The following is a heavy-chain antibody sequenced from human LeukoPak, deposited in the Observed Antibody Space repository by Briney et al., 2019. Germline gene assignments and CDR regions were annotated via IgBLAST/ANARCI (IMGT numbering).Heavy chain of an antibody. J-gene: IGHJ6*02. CDR1: GFPFSHYW. V-gene: IGHV3-7*01. D-gene: IGHD2-2*01. CDR2: VTPEGSGK. CDR3: ARGHYQLEV. Sequence: QTGGSLRLSCAASGFPFSHYWMTWVRQAPGKGPEWVASVTPEGSGKFYVDSVKGRFTISRDDAKTSLSLQMDSLRVEDTAIYFCARGHYQLEVWGQGTTVTVSS.